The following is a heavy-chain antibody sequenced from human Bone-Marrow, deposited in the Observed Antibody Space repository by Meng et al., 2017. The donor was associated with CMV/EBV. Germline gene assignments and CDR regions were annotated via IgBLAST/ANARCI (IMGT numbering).Heavy chain of an antibody. CDR2: IARNRTI. CDR3: ARAVSYYDFWSGFPHNWFDP. V-gene: IGHV3-69-1*01. J-gene: IGHJ5*02. Sequence: GESLKISCAASGFTFSDYQMNWVRRAPGKGLGWVSYIARNRTIFYAGSVKGRFTISRDNAKNSLYLQMNSLRAEDTAVYYCARAVSYYDFWSGFPHNWFDPWGQGTLVTVSS. D-gene: IGHD3-3*01. CDR1: GFTFSDYQ.